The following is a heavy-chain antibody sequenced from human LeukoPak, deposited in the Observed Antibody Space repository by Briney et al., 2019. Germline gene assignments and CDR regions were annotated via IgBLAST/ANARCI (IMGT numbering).Heavy chain of an antibody. J-gene: IGHJ4*02. CDR3: ANAYSPFDY. CDR1: GFTFSNYA. Sequence: GGSLRLSCATSGFTFSNYAMSWVRQAPGKGLEWVSSITTSGTNSYYADPVTGRFTISRDNSKNTLYLRMNSLRAEDTAVYYCANAYSPFDYWGQGTLVTVSS. CDR2: ITTSGTNS. D-gene: IGHD2-15*01. V-gene: IGHV3-23*01.